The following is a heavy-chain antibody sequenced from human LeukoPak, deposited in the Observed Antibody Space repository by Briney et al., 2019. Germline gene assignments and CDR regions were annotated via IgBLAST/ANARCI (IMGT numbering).Heavy chain of an antibody. CDR2: INPSGGST. V-gene: IGHV1-46*01. J-gene: IGHJ4*02. CDR1: GYTFTSYY. Sequence: ASVKVSCKASGYTFTSYYMHWVRQAPGQGLEWMGIINPSGGSTSYAQKFQGRVTMTRDTSTSTVYMELSSLRSEDTAVYYCARAFGGVIVLNYYFDYWGQGTLVTVSS. CDR3: ARAFGGVIVLNYYFDY. D-gene: IGHD3-16*02.